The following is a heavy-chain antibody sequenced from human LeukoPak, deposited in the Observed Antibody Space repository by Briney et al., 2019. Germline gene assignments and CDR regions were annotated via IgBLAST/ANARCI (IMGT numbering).Heavy chain of an antibody. CDR1: GGSISSGSYY. D-gene: IGHD2-2*01. J-gene: IGHJ5*02. Sequence: SQTLSLTCTVSGGSISSGSYYWSWIRQPAGKGLEWIGRIYTSGSTNYNPSLKSRVTISVDTSKNQFSLKLSSVAAADTAVYYCARLRGYIVVVPAANNWFDPWGQGTLVTVSS. CDR2: IYTSGST. V-gene: IGHV4-61*02. CDR3: ARLRGYIVVVPAANNWFDP.